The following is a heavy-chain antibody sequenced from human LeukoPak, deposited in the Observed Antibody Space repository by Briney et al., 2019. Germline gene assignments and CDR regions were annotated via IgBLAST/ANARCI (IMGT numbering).Heavy chain of an antibody. CDR2: IYYSGST. Sequence: SETLSLTCTVSGGSISSYYWSWIRQPPGKGLEWIGYIYYSGSTKYNPSLKSRVTISVDTSKNQFSLKLSSVTAADTAVYYCARASHDYGDYSHFDYWDQGTLVTVSS. D-gene: IGHD4-17*01. CDR1: GGSISSYY. CDR3: ARASHDYGDYSHFDY. V-gene: IGHV4-59*12. J-gene: IGHJ4*02.